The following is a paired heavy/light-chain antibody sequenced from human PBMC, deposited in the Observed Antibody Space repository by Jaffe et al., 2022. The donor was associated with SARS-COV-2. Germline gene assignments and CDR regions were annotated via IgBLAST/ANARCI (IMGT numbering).Heavy chain of an antibody. CDR2: IYYSGST. D-gene: IGHD1-26*01. V-gene: IGHV4-39*01. CDR1: GGSISSSSYY. CDR3: ARRSRPPIFHSGSYYFDDY. J-gene: IGHJ4*02. Sequence: QLQLQESGPGLVKPSETLSLTCTVSGGSISSSSYYWGWIRQPPGKGLEWIGSIYYSGSTYYNPSLKSRVTISVDTSKNQFSLKLSSVTAADTAVYYCARRSRPPIFHSGSYYFDDYWGQGTLVTVSS.
Light chain of an antibody. J-gene: IGKJ5*01. CDR2: GAS. CDR3: QQYGSSPDPPRIT. CDR1: QSVSSSY. V-gene: IGKV3-20*01. Sequence: EIVLTQSPGTLSLSPGERATLSCRASQSVSSSYLAWYQQKPGQAPRLLIYGASSRATGIPDRFSGSGSGTDFTLTISRLEPEDFAVYYCQQYGSSPDPPRITFGQGTRLEIK.